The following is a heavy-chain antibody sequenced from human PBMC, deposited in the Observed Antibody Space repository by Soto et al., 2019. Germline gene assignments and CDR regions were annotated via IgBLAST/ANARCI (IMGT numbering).Heavy chain of an antibody. V-gene: IGHV1-69*13. CDR1: GGTFSSYA. CDR2: IIPIFGTA. Sequence: GASVKVSCKASGGTFSSYAISWVRQAPGQGLEWMGGIIPIFGTANYAQKFQGRVTITADESTSTAYMGLSSLRSEDTAVYYCARVVDYDFWSGPTAYGMDVWGQGTTVTVSS. J-gene: IGHJ6*02. CDR3: ARVVDYDFWSGPTAYGMDV. D-gene: IGHD3-3*01.